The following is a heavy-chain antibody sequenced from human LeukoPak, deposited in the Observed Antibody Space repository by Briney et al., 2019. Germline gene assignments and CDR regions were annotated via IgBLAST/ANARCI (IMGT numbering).Heavy chain of an antibody. V-gene: IGHV4-34*01. CDR2: INHSGST. D-gene: IGHD1-26*01. CDR1: GGSFSGYY. J-gene: IGHJ4*02. CDR3: ARALRYSGSYYNY. Sequence: NTSETLSLTCAVYGGSFSGYYWSWIRQPPGKGLEWIGEINHSGSTNYNPSLKSRVTISVDTSKNQFSLKLSSVTAADTAVYYCARALRYSGSYYNYWGQGTLVTVSS.